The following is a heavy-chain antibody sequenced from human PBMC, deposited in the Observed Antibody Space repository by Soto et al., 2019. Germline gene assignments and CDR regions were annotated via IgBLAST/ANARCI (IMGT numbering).Heavy chain of an antibody. D-gene: IGHD2-15*01. Sequence: QVQLVESGGGVVQPGRSLRLSCAASGFTFSSYAMHWVRQAPGKGLEWVAVISYDGSNKYYADSVKGRFTISRDNSKHTLYLQMNSLRAEDTAVYYCARILLVYGMDVWGQGTTVTVSS. CDR3: ARILLVYGMDV. CDR2: ISYDGSNK. CDR1: GFTFSSYA. V-gene: IGHV3-30-3*01. J-gene: IGHJ6*02.